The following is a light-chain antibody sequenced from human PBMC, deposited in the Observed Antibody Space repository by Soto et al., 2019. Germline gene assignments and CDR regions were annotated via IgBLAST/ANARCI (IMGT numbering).Light chain of an antibody. V-gene: IGKV1-39*01. CDR2: AAS. J-gene: IGKJ1*01. CDR1: QSIITY. CDR3: QQSYSAPRT. Sequence: DIQMTQSPSSLSASVGDRVTITCRASQSIITYLNWYQQKPGKAPNLLIYAASSLQSGVPSRFSGSGSGTDFTLTINSLQPEDFATYYCQQSYSAPRTFGQGTKVEIK.